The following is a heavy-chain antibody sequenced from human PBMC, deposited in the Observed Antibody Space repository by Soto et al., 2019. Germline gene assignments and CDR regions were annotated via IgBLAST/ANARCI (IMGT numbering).Heavy chain of an antibody. Sequence: EVQLVESGGGLVQPGGSLRLSCVASGFIFSDHYMDWVRQAPGKGLEWVGRTRNKANDYTTEYAASVKGRSIISRDDSKNSLYLQMHSLKSEDTAVYYCARVQYSYGLWYYFDYWGQEALVTVSS. J-gene: IGHJ4*02. V-gene: IGHV3-72*01. D-gene: IGHD5-18*01. CDR1: GFIFSDHY. CDR3: ARVQYSYGLWYYFDY. CDR2: TRNKANDYTT.